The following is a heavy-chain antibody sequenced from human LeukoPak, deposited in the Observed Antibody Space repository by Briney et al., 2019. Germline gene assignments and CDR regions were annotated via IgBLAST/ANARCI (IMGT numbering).Heavy chain of an antibody. CDR2: ISSNGGST. D-gene: IGHD3-10*01. V-gene: IGHV3-64D*06. Sequence: GGSLRLSCSASGFTFSSYAMHWVRQAPGKGLEYVSAISSNGGSTYYADSVKGRFTISRDNSKNTLYLQMNSLRAEDTAVYYCVKDAITMVRGVIFDAFDIWGQGTMVTVSS. CDR1: GFTFSSYA. J-gene: IGHJ3*02. CDR3: VKDAITMVRGVIFDAFDI.